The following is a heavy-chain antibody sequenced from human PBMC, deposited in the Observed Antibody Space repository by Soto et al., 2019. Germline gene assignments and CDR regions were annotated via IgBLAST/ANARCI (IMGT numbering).Heavy chain of an antibody. CDR3: ARVSASGWTKAPVDH. CDR2: ISYDGSNK. V-gene: IGHV3-30*03. D-gene: IGHD6-19*01. Sequence: GGSLRLSCAASGFTFSTFGMHWVRQAPGKGLEWVAVISYDGSNKYYADSVKGRFTISRDNSKNALYLQMDSLRVGDTAVYYCARVSASGWTKAPVDHWGQGLLVTVSS. CDR1: GFTFSTFG. J-gene: IGHJ4*02.